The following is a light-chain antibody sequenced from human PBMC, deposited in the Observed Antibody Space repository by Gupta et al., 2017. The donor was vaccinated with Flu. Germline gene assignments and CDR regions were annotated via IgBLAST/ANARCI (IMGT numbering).Light chain of an antibody. CDR2: DAS. Sequence: TLHTSPGERGTRSCGASQSVERDYLAWYQQKPGQPPRLLIYDASSRATGFPDRFSGSGSGTKFTLTISRLDPEDFAMYFCHHDGSSLGTFGQGTKLEIK. V-gene: IGKV3D-20*01. CDR3: HHDGSSLGT. J-gene: IGKJ2*01. CDR1: QSVERDY.